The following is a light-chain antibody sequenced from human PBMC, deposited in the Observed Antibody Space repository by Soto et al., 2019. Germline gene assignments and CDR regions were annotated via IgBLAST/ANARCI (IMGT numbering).Light chain of an antibody. CDR3: QQRSNWPRGV. CDR1: QSVSSY. J-gene: IGKJ2*01. CDR2: DAS. Sequence: EIVLTQSPATLSLSPGEIATLSCRASQSVSSYLAWYQQKPGQAPRLLIYDASNRATGIPARFSGSGSGTDFTLTISSLEPEDFAVYYCQQRSNWPRGVFGQGTKLEIK. V-gene: IGKV3-11*01.